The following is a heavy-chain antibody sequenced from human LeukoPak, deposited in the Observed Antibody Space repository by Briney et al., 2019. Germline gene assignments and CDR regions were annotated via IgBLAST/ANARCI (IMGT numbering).Heavy chain of an antibody. CDR2: ISGSGGSP. D-gene: IGHD3-3*01. CDR3: AKSYYDFWSGYFDY. V-gene: IGHV3-23*01. Sequence: GGSLRLSCATSGFTFSRYAMTWVRQAPGKGLEWVSIISGSGGSPYYADSVKGRFTISRDNSKNTLYLQMNSLRAEDTAVYYCAKSYYDFWSGYFDYWGQGTLVTVSS. J-gene: IGHJ4*02. CDR1: GFTFSRYA.